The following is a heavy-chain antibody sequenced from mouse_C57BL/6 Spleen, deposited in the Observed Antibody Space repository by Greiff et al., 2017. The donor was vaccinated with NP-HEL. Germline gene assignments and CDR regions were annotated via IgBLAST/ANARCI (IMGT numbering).Heavy chain of an antibody. J-gene: IGHJ1*03. CDR1: GYTFTSYW. CDR3: AWLLRGYFDV. Sequence: VQLQQSGAELVKPGASVKLSCKASGYTFTSYWMQWVKQRPGQGLEWIGEIDPSDSYTNYNQKFKGKATLTVATSSSTAYMQLSSLTSEDSAVYYCAWLLRGYFDVWGTGTTVTVSS. V-gene: IGHV1-50*01. CDR2: IDPSDSYT. D-gene: IGHD2-3*01.